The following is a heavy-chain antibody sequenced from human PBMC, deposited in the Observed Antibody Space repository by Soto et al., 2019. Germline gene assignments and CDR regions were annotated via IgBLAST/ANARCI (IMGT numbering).Heavy chain of an antibody. CDR3: ARAGLGARHGEDH. V-gene: IGHV3-53*01. CDR2: IYSGGST. CDR1: GFTVSSSH. D-gene: IGHD6-6*01. J-gene: IGHJ4*02. Sequence: GVSLRLSCAASGFTVSSSHMTWVRQAPGKGLEWVSIIYSGGSTYYADSVKGRFTISRDNSKNTLYLQMNSLRAEDTAVYYCARAGLGARHGEDHWGQGTLVTVSS.